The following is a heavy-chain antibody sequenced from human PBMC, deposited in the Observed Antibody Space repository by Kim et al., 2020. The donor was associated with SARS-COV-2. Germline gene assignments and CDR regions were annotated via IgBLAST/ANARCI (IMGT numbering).Heavy chain of an antibody. Sequence: DGSEKNYVDSVKGRFTISRDNAKNSVYLQMSSLRAEDAAVYYCAKGRRVTVWGQGTMVTVSS. CDR2: DGSEK. J-gene: IGHJ3*01. V-gene: IGHV3-7*01. D-gene: IGHD4-4*01. CDR3: AKGRRVTV.